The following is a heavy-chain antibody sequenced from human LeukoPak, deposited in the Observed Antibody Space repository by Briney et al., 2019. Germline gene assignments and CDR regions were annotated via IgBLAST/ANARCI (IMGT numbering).Heavy chain of an antibody. V-gene: IGHV4-30-2*01. CDR1: GGSISSGNYY. J-gene: IGHJ4*02. CDR2: IHHSGST. Sequence: PSETLSLTCTVSGGSISSGNYYWSWIRQPPGKGLEWIGYIHHSGSTYYNPSLNSRVTVSVDRSKNQFSLKMTSVTAADTAVYYCARDYHCGGNDCSWVEYWGQGTLVTVSS. D-gene: IGHD2-21*01. CDR3: ARDYHCGGNDCSWVEY.